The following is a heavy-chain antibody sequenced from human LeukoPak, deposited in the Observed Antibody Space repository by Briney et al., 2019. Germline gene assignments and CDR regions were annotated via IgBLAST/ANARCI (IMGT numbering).Heavy chain of an antibody. Sequence: SETLSLTCTVSGGSISSYYWSWIRQPPGKGLEWIGYIHSSGSTHYNPSLKSRVTISVDTSKNQFSLKLSSVTAADTAVYYSARGPYGDYEYFQHWGQGTLVTVSS. J-gene: IGHJ1*01. V-gene: IGHV4-59*12. CDR2: IHSSGST. CDR1: GGSISSYY. CDR3: ARGPYGDYEYFQH. D-gene: IGHD4-17*01.